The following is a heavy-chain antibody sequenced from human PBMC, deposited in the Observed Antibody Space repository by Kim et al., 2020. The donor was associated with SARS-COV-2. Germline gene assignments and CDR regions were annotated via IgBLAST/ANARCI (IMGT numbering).Heavy chain of an antibody. CDR2: ISTSGSTI. V-gene: IGHV3-48*03. J-gene: IGHJ5*02. Sequence: GGSLRLSCAASGFTFSSYAMNWVRQAPGKGLEWVSYISTSGSTIYYADSVKGRFTISRDNAKNSLYLQMNSLRAEDTAVYYCATAVWSGCYNSWGQGTLV. D-gene: IGHD3-3*01. CDR3: ATAVWSGCYNS. CDR1: GFTFSSYA.